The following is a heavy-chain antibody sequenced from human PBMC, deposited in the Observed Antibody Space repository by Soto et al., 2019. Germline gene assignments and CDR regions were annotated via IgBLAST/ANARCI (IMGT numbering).Heavy chain of an antibody. J-gene: IGHJ4*02. Sequence: XGSLRLSCAASGVTLSSYSMSWVRQAPGKGLEWVSGFRSGGDDDTTYYADSVRGRFTISRDNSKNTLFLQMNSLRAEDTAIYYCAKKVNSGSGSQFFDYWGQGTLVTVSS. CDR1: GVTLSSYS. CDR2: FRSGGDDDTT. CDR3: AKKVNSGSGSQFFDY. D-gene: IGHD3-10*01. V-gene: IGHV3-23*01.